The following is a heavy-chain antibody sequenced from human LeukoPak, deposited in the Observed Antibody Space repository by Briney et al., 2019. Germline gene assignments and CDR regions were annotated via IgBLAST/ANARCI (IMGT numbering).Heavy chain of an antibody. CDR2: IKQDGSEK. J-gene: IGHJ3*01. CDR1: GFTFRNYW. V-gene: IGHV3-7*01. D-gene: IGHD3-16*01. CDR3: ARDRGGAESHGFDAFDL. Sequence: GGSLRLLCAPSGFTFRNYWMNWVRQAPEKGLEWVANIKQDGSEKHYVDSVKGRFTISRDNAKNSLYLQMNSLRVDDTAVYYCARDRGGAESHGFDAFDLWGQGTIVTVSS.